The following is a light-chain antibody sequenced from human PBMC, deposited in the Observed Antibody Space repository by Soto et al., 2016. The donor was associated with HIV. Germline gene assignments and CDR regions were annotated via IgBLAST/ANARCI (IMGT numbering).Light chain of an antibody. CDR2: DDS. J-gene: IGLJ3*02. Sequence: SYVLTQPPSVSVAPGKTAMITCGGNNFGSKTVHWYQQKPGQAPVVVVYDDSDRPSGIPERFSGSSSGTTVTLTISGAQVEDEADYYCYSAADNNWVFGGGTKLTVL. CDR3: YSAADNNWV. CDR1: NFGSKT. V-gene: IGLV3-21*03.